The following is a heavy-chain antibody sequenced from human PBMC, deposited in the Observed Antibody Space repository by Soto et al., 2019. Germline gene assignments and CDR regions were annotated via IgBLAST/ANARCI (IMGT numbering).Heavy chain of an antibody. D-gene: IGHD3-22*01. V-gene: IGHV5-51*01. J-gene: IGHJ5*02. Sequence: GESLKISCKGSGYSFTSYWIGWVRQMPGKGLEWMGIIYPGDSDTRYSPSFQGQVTISADKSISTAYLQWSSLKASDTAMYYCARRSCGYDSSGLTDYGRSCDVGPNPAANWFDPWGQGTLVTVSS. CDR2: IYPGDSDT. CDR3: ARRSCGYDSSGLTDYGRSCDVGPNPAANWFDP. CDR1: GYSFTSYW.